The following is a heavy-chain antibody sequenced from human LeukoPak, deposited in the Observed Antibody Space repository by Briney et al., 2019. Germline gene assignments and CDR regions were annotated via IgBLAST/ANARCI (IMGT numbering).Heavy chain of an antibody. D-gene: IGHD5-24*01. CDR1: GFTFSTYT. CDR3: ARWLQFSASFDY. V-gene: IGHV3-21*01. J-gene: IGHJ4*02. Sequence: GGSLRLSCAASGFTFSTYTMSWVRQAPGKGLEWVSSISSSSSYIYYADSVKGRFTISRDNAKNSLYLQMNSLRAEDTAVYYCARWLQFSASFDYWGQGTLVTVSS. CDR2: ISSSSSYI.